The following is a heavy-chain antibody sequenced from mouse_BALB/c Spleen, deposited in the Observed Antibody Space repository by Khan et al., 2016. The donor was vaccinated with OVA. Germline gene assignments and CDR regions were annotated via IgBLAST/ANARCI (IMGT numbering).Heavy chain of an antibody. Sequence: EVELVESGGGLVQPGGSRKLSCAASGFTFSSFGMHWVRQAPEKGLEWVAYISSGRSTIYYADTVKGRFTISRDNPKNTLFLQITSLRSEDTAMYYCARRMIYDGYYGGAMDYWGQGTSVTVSS. CDR1: GFTFSSFG. CDR3: ARRMIYDGYYGGAMDY. CDR2: ISSGRSTI. J-gene: IGHJ4*01. V-gene: IGHV5-17*02. D-gene: IGHD2-3*01.